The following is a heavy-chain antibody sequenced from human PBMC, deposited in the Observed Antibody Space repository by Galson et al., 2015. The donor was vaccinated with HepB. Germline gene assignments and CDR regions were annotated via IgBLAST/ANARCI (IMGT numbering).Heavy chain of an antibody. J-gene: IGHJ4*02. D-gene: IGHD6-13*01. V-gene: IGHV3-73*01. Sequence: SLRLSCAASGFTFSGSAIHWVRQASGRGPEWIGHIRSKATNHAALYVPSLKGRFTISRDDSKNMAYLHMRSLESDDTAVYYCVRSGDFSGYSSRWGQGTLVTVSS. CDR3: VRSGDFSGYSSR. CDR1: GFTFSGSA. CDR2: IRSKATNHAA.